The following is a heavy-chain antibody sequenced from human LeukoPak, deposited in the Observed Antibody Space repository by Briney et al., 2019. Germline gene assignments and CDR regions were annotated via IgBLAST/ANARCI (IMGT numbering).Heavy chain of an antibody. D-gene: IGHD2-21*02. J-gene: IGHJ3*02. CDR3: AGGYCGGDCYLGLTDAFDI. V-gene: IGHV4-59*01. Sequence: PSETLSLTCTVSGGSISSYYWSWIRQPPGKGLEWIGYIYYSGSTNYNPSLKSRVTISVDTSKNQFSLKLSSVTAADTAVYYCAGGYCGGDCYLGLTDAFDIWGQGTLVTVSS. CDR2: IYYSGST. CDR1: GGSISSYY.